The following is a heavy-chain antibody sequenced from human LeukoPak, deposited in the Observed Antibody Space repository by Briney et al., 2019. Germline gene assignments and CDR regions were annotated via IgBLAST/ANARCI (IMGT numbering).Heavy chain of an antibody. Sequence: GRSLRLSCAASGFTFSSYGMHWVRQAPGKGLEWVAVIWYDGGNKYYADSVKGRFTISRDNSKNTLYLQMNSLRAEDTAVYYCAREVVAVAGTSFDYWGQGTLVTVSS. J-gene: IGHJ4*02. V-gene: IGHV3-33*01. CDR3: AREVVAVAGTSFDY. D-gene: IGHD6-19*01. CDR2: IWYDGGNK. CDR1: GFTFSSYG.